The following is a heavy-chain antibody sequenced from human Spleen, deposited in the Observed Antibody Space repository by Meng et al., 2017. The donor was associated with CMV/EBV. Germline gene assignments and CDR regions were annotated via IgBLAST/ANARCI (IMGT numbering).Heavy chain of an antibody. Sequence: GESLKISCVASGFTLSGYWMSWVRQAPGKGLEWVANIKQDGSEKYYVDSVKGRFTISRDDAKNSLYLQMNSLRVEDTAVYSCARGPSYHDLWSGRDYNWFDPWGQGTLVTVSS. V-gene: IGHV3-7*01. J-gene: IGHJ5*02. CDR2: IKQDGSEK. D-gene: IGHD3-3*01. CDR3: ARGPSYHDLWSGRDYNWFDP. CDR1: GFTLSGYW.